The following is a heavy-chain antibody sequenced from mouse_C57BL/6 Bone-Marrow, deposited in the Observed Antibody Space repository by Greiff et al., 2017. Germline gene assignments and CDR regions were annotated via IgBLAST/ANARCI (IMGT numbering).Heavy chain of an antibody. CDR3: ARSSTFVYCFDY. Sequence: QVHVKQSGAELVKPGASVKMSCKASGYTFTTYPIEWMKQNHGKSLEWIGNFHPYNDDTKYNEKFKGKATLTVEKSSNTVYLELSRLTSDDSAVYYCARSSTFVYCFDYWGQGTTLTVS. CDR2: FHPYNDDT. V-gene: IGHV1-47*01. CDR1: GYTFTTYP. D-gene: IGHD5-1*01. J-gene: IGHJ2*01.